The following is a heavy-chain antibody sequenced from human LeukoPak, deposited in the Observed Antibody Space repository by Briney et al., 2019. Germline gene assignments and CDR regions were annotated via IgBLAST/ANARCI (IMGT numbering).Heavy chain of an antibody. CDR2: IYTSGST. D-gene: IGHD3-16*02. V-gene: IGHV4-4*07. J-gene: IGHJ4*02. Sequence: PSETLSLTRTVSGGSISSYYWSWVRHPARKGLGWLGRIYTSGSTNYNPSLRSRVTMSVDTSKNQFSLKLSSVTAADTAVYYCAREYAMITFGGVIVPLKYFDYWGQGTLVTVSS. CDR1: GGSISSYY. CDR3: AREYAMITFGGVIVPLKYFDY.